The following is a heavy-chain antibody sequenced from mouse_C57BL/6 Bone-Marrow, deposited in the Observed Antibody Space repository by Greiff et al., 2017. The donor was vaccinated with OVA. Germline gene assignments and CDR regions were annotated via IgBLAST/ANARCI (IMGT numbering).Heavy chain of an antibody. CDR1: GYTFTSYW. J-gene: IGHJ2*01. CDR2: IHPNSGST. CDR3: ARWPLYDYDVD. D-gene: IGHD2-4*01. V-gene: IGHV1-64*01. Sequence: VQLQQPGAELVKPGASVKLSCKASGYTFTSYWMHWVKQRPGQGLEWIGMIHPNSGSTNYKEKFKSRATLTVDKSSSTAYMQLRSLTSEDSAVYYCARWPLYDYDVDWGQGTTLTVSS.